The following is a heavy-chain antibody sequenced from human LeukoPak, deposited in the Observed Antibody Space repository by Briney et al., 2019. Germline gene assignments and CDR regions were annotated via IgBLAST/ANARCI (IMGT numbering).Heavy chain of an antibody. D-gene: IGHD2-15*01. CDR1: GFTFSDNS. CDR3: ARAYVGSYFDY. CDR2: ISSSGTSI. V-gene: IGHV3-11*01. Sequence: GGSLRLSCAASGFTFSDNSMSWIRQAPGKGLEWVSYISSSGTSIYYADSVKGRFTISRDNAKNSLYLQMNSLRAEDTAVYYCARAYVGSYFDYWGQGTLVTVSS. J-gene: IGHJ4*02.